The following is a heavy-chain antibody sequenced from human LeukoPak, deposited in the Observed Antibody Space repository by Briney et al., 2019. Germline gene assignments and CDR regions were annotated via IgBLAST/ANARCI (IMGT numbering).Heavy chain of an antibody. CDR3: AKSGYSTKGDFDY. CDR1: GFTFSSYG. V-gene: IGHV3-23*01. CDR2: ITGSGGST. D-gene: IGHD6-13*01. Sequence: PGGSLRLSCAASGFTFSSYGMHWVRQAPGKGLEWVSAITGSGGSTYYADSVKGRFTISRDNSKNTLYVQMNSLRAEDTAVYYCAKSGYSTKGDFDYWGQGTLVTVSS. J-gene: IGHJ4*02.